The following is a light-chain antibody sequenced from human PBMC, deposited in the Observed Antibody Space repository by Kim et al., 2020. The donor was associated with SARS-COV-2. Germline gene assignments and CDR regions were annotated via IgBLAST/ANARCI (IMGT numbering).Light chain of an antibody. CDR2: GAS. Sequence: SPRESATLSCRASQSVSSDLAWYQQKPGQAPGLLIYGASTRATDIPARFSGSGSGTEFTLTISSLQSEDFAVYYCQQYKNWPPLTFAGGTKVDIK. CDR3: QQYKNWPPLT. V-gene: IGKV3-15*01. CDR1: QSVSSD. J-gene: IGKJ4*01.